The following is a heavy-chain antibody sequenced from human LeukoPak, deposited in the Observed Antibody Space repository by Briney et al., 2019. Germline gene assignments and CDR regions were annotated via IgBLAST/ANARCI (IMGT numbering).Heavy chain of an antibody. CDR1: GTSVNNYY. CDR2: IYSSGST. Sequence: PSETLSLTCIVSGTSVNNYYWSWIRQPAGKGLEWIGRIYSSGSTKYNLSLTSRVSISVDKSKNQVSLKLESVTAADTAVYYCARERVGYDTSGRGPRFDSWGQGTLVTVPS. D-gene: IGHD3-22*01. J-gene: IGHJ4*02. V-gene: IGHV4-4*07. CDR3: ARERVGYDTSGRGPRFDS.